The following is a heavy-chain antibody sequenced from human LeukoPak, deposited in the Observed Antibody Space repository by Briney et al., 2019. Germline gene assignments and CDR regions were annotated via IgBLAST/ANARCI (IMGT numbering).Heavy chain of an antibody. J-gene: IGHJ6*03. CDR3: ARGRDGYYMDV. V-gene: IGHV4-61*02. Sequence: PSETLSLTCTVSGGSINTDNFYWSWIRQPAGKGLEWIGRLRTSGSTNYNPPLKSRVTISVDMSKKQFSLKLNSVTAADTAVYYCARGRDGYYMDVWGQGTTVAVSS. CDR1: GGSINTDNFY. D-gene: IGHD5-24*01. CDR2: LRTSGST.